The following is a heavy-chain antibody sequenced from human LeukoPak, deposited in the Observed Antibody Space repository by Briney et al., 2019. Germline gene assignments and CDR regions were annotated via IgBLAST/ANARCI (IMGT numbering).Heavy chain of an antibody. Sequence: GGSLRLSCAASGFTFSRYWMHWVRQAPGKGLVWVSRINSDGSSTSYADSVKGRFTISRDNAKNSLYLQMNSLRAEDTAVYYCARDRMAGGYYYVMDVWGQGTTVTVSS. CDR2: INSDGSST. J-gene: IGHJ6*02. D-gene: IGHD5-24*01. CDR3: ARDRMAGGYYYVMDV. V-gene: IGHV3-74*01. CDR1: GFTFSRYW.